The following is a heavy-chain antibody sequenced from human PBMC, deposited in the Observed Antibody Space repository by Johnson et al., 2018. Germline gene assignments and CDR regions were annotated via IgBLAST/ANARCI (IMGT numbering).Heavy chain of an antibody. CDR2: ISGSGGNT. V-gene: IGHV3-23*04. CDR1: GFTFSSYA. CDR3: AKVISDNSSSAMDL. D-gene: IGHD6-6*01. Sequence: VQLVESGGGLVQPGGSLRLSCAASGFTFSSYAMSWVRQAPGKGLEWVSAISGSGGNTYHADSVKGRFTISRANSKTTLYLQMNSLRGEDTAVYFCAKVISDNSSSAMDLWGPGTVVTVSS. J-gene: IGHJ3*01.